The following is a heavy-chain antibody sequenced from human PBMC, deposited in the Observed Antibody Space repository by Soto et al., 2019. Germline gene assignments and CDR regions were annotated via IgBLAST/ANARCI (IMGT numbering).Heavy chain of an antibody. CDR2: ISAYNGNT. D-gene: IGHD2-8*02. J-gene: IGHJ5*02. CDR1: GYTFTSYG. Sequence: QVQLVQPGAEVKKPGASVKVSCKASGYTFTSYGISWVRQAPGQGLEWMGWISAYNGNTNYAQKLQGRVTMTTDTPPSTAYRELRSLTSDDTAVYYCARDGGVQARFDPWGQGTLVTVSS. V-gene: IGHV1-18*01. CDR3: ARDGGVQARFDP.